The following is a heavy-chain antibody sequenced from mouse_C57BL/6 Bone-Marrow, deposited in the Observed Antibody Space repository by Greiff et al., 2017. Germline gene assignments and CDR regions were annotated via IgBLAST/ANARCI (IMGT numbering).Heavy chain of an antibody. CDR1: GFNIKDDY. CDR2: IDPENGDT. D-gene: IGHD2-12*01. CDR3: TTGGIRRAWFAY. Sequence: EVQLQQSGAELVRPGASVKLSCTASGFNIKDDYMHWVKQRPEQGLEWIGWIDPENGDTEYASKFQGKATITADTSSNTAYLQPSSLTSEDPAVYYCTTGGIRRAWFAYWGQGTLVTVSA. V-gene: IGHV14-4*01. J-gene: IGHJ3*01.